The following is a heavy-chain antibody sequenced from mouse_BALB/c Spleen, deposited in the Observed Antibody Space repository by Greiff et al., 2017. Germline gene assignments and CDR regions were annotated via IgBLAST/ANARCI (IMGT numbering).Heavy chain of an antibody. CDR3: ARYGNYPYAMDY. D-gene: IGHD2-1*01. CDR2: ISSGGGNT. J-gene: IGHJ4*01. V-gene: IGHV5-9*03. Sequence: EVQRVESGGGLVQPGGSLKLSCAASGFTFSSYAMSWVRQSPEKRLEWVATISSGGGNTYYPDSVKGRFTISRDNAKNNLYLQMSSLRSEDTALYYCARYGNYPYAMDYWGQGTSVTVSS. CDR1: GFTFSSYA.